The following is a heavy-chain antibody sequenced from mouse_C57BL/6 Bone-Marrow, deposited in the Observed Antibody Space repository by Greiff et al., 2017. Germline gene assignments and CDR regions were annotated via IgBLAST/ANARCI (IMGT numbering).Heavy chain of an antibody. CDR3: AARAPFTTVVDY. V-gene: IGHV1-67*01. Sequence: QVQLQQSGPELVRPGVSVKISCKGSGYTFTDSAMHWVKQSHAKSLERIVVISTYYGDASYNQKFKDKATMTVDKSSSTAYMELARLTSEDSAVYYCAARAPFTTVVDYWGQGTTLTVSS. J-gene: IGHJ2*01. CDR2: ISTYYGDA. D-gene: IGHD1-1*01. CDR1: GYTFTDSA.